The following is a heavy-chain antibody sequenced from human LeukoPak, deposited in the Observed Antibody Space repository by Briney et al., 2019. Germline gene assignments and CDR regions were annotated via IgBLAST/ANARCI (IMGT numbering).Heavy chain of an antibody. CDR2: ISYDGSNK. CDR3: ACDLRPSYGGPRGGAFDI. D-gene: IGHD4-23*01. Sequence: PGGSLRLSCAASGFTFSSYGMHWVRQAPGKGLKWVAVISYDGSNKYYADSVKGRFTISRDNSKNTLYLQMNSLRAEDTAVYYCACDLRPSYGGPRGGAFDIWGQGTMVTVSS. V-gene: IGHV3-30*03. J-gene: IGHJ3*02. CDR1: GFTFSSYG.